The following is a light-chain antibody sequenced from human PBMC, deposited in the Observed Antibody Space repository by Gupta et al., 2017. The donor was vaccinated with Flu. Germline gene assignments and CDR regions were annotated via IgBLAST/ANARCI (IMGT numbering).Light chain of an antibody. V-gene: IGKV1-39*01. Sequence: SSLSASIGDRVTITCRASQNVGNYLNWYQQKPGKAPHLLIYDVSTLQSGVPSRFSGSGSGTDFTLTISSLQLEDFAIYYCQQSYSTPLFTFGQGTKLEI. CDR3: QQSYSTPLFT. J-gene: IGKJ2*01. CDR2: DVS. CDR1: QNVGNY.